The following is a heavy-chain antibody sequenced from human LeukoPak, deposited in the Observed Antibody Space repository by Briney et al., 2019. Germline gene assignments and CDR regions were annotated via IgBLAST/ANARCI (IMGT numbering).Heavy chain of an antibody. Sequence: GGSLRLSCAASGFTFSSYSMNWVRQAPGKGLEWVSYISDRSSNIYYADSVKGRFTISRDNSKNTLYLQMNSLRAEDTAVYYCARDLATKAYWGQGTLVTVSS. V-gene: IGHV3-48*01. D-gene: IGHD5-12*01. CDR3: ARDLATKAY. CDR2: ISDRSSNI. CDR1: GFTFSSYS. J-gene: IGHJ4*02.